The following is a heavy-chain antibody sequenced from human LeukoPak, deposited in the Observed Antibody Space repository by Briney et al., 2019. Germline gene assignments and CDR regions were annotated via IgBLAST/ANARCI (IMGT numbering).Heavy chain of an antibody. CDR3: ARHHAPTLRGMIGSEFDY. Sequence: PSETLSLTCTVSGGSVSSGSYYWSWIRQPPGKGLEWIGSIYYSGSTYYNPSLKSRVTISVDTSKNQFSLKLSSVTAADTAVYYCARHHAPTLRGMIGSEFDYWGQGTLVTVSS. V-gene: IGHV4-39*01. CDR2: IYYSGST. CDR1: GGSVSSGSYY. D-gene: IGHD3-22*01. J-gene: IGHJ4*02.